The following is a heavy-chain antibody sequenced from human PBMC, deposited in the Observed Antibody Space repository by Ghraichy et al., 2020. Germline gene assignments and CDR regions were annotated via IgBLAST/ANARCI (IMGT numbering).Heavy chain of an antibody. CDR3: ARGLELLHY. Sequence: GGSLRLSCAASGFTFSSYAMHWVRQAPGKGLEWVAVIWYDGSNKYYVDSVKDRFTISRDNSKNTLYLQMNSLRAEDTAVYYCARGLELLHYWGQGTLVTVSS. J-gene: IGHJ4*02. CDR2: IWYDGSNK. D-gene: IGHD1-7*01. CDR1: GFTFSSYA. V-gene: IGHV3-33*01.